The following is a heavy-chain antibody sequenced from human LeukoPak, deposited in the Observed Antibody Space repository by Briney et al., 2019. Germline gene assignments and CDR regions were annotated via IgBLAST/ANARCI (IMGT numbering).Heavy chain of an antibody. D-gene: IGHD3-10*01. V-gene: IGHV4-31*03. J-gene: IGHJ4*02. CDR2: IYYSGST. CDR1: GGSISSGGYY. CDR3: ARGPMVRGVIISGKFDY. Sequence: SGTLSLTCTVSGGSISSGGYYWSWIRQHPGKGLEWIGYIYYSGSTYYNPSLKSRVTISVDTSKNQFSLKLSSVTAADTAVYYCARGPMVRGVIISGKFDYWGQGTLVTVSS.